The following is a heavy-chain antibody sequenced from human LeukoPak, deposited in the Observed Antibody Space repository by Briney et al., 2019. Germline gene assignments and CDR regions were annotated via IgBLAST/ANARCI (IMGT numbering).Heavy chain of an antibody. J-gene: IGHJ3*02. D-gene: IGHD2-15*01. CDR3: ARILRVAATDAFDI. CDR1: GGSISRYY. Sequence: SETLALICTVSGGSISRYYWSWLRQPAGKGLEWIGRIYTSGSTNYNPSLKSRVTMSVDTSKNQFSLKLSSVTAADTAVYYCARILRVAATDAFDIWGQGTMVTVSS. V-gene: IGHV4-4*07. CDR2: IYTSGST.